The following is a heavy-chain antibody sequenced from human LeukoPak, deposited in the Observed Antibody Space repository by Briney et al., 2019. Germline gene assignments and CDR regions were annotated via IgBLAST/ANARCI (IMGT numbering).Heavy chain of an antibody. CDR2: IYYSGST. CDR1: GGSISSGGYY. CDR3: ARHYGYDFDV. J-gene: IGHJ3*01. V-gene: IGHV4-31*09. Sequence: SQTLSLTCTVSGGSISSGGYYWSWIRQHPAKGLEWIGYIYYSGSTYYNPSLKSRVTISTDMSQNQFSLRLTSVTAADTAVYYCARHYGYDFDVWGQGTMVTVSS. D-gene: IGHD4-17*01.